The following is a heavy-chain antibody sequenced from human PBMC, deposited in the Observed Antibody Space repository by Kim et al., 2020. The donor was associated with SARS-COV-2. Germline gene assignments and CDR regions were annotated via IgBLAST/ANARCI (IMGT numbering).Heavy chain of an antibody. D-gene: IGHD3-10*01. CDR2: ITGSGSDT. CDR3: VKGSEGSRPYYFDY. V-gene: IGHV3-23*01. CDR1: GFTFSTYA. Sequence: GGSLRLSCAASGFTFSTYAMSWVRQTPGKGLEWVSAITGSGSDTFHADSIKGRFTISRDNAKNTLYLQMNSLRAEDTALYYCVKGSEGSRPYYFDYWGQGSLVTVSS. J-gene: IGHJ4*02.